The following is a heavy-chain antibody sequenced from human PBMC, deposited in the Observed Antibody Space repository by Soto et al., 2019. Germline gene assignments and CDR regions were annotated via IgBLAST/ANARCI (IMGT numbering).Heavy chain of an antibody. CDR3: ATSQKGYNWNYFDH. D-gene: IGHD1-20*01. Sequence: PSETLSLTCTFSGGSISSSSYYWGWIRQPPGKGLEWIGSIYYSGSTYYNPSLKSRVTISVDTSKNQLSLRLSSVTAADTAVYYCATSQKGYNWNYFDHWGQGALVTVSS. V-gene: IGHV4-39*01. J-gene: IGHJ4*02. CDR2: IYYSGST. CDR1: GGSISSSSYY.